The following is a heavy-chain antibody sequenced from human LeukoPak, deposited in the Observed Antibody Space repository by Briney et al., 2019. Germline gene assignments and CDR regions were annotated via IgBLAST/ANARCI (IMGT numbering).Heavy chain of an antibody. CDR2: ISAYNGNT. Sequence: GASVKVSCKASGYTFTSYGISWVRQAPGQGREWMGWISAYNGNTNYVQKLQGRVTMTTDTSTSTAYMELRSLRSDDTAVYYCARDKRGSYNVDFDYWGQGTLVTVSS. J-gene: IGHJ4*02. V-gene: IGHV1-18*01. CDR3: ARDKRGSYNVDFDY. D-gene: IGHD1-26*01. CDR1: GYTFTSYG.